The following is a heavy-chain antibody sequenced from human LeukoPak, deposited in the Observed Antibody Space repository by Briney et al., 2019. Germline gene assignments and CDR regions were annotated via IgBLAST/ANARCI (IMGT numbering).Heavy chain of an antibody. J-gene: IGHJ4*02. CDR1: GFTVSSNY. CDR2: IYSGGST. V-gene: IGHV3-53*01. CDR3: AKSGYSGYDSGGYVY. Sequence: PGGSLRLSCAASGFTVSSNYMSWVRQAPGKGLEWVSIIYSGGSTYYADSVKGRFTISRDNSKNTLYLQMNSLRAEDTAVYYCAKSGYSGYDSGGYVYWGQGTLVTVSS. D-gene: IGHD5-12*01.